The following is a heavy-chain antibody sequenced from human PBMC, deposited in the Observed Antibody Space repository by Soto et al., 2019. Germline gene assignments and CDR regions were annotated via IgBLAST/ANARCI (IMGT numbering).Heavy chain of an antibody. J-gene: IGHJ4*02. CDR2: IFYSGGT. CDR3: ARVGSSGWSPDY. V-gene: IGHV4-59*01. Sequence: WTWLRQPPRKGLEWIGYIFYSGGTNYNPSLRSRVTISVDTSKNQFSLKLSSVTAADTAVYYCARVGSSGWSPDYWGPGTLVTVSS. D-gene: IGHD6-19*01.